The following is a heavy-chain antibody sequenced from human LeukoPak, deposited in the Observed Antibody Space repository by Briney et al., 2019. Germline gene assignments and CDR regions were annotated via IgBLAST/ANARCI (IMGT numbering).Heavy chain of an antibody. CDR2: IIPIFGTA. CDR1: GGTFSSYA. Sequence: ASVKVSCKASGGTFSSYAISWVRQAPGQGLEWMGGIIPIFGTANYAQKFQGRVTITTDESTSTAYMELSSLRSEDTAVYYCATRSRDGYNFDYWGQGTLVTVSS. CDR3: ATRSRDGYNFDY. D-gene: IGHD5-24*01. J-gene: IGHJ4*02. V-gene: IGHV1-69*05.